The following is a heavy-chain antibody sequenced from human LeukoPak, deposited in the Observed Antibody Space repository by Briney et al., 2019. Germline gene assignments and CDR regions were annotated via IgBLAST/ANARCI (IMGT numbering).Heavy chain of an antibody. CDR2: INHSGST. CDR1: GGSFSGYY. D-gene: IGHD1-26*01. V-gene: IGHV4-34*01. J-gene: IGHJ4*02. CDR3: ARDVGAGYFFDY. Sequence: PSETLSLTCAVYGGSFSGYYWSWIRQPPGKGLEWIGEINHSGSTNYNPSLKSRVTISVDTSRNQFSLKLSSVTAADTAVYYCARDVGAGYFFDYWGQGTLVTVSS.